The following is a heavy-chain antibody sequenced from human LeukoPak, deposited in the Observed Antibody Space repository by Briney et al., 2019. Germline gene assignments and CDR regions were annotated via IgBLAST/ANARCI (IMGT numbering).Heavy chain of an antibody. CDR2: IRYDGSNK. CDR3: ARDPGEWELLEDNWFDP. J-gene: IGHJ5*02. CDR1: GFTFSSYG. Sequence: QTGGSLRLSCAASGFTFSSYGMHWVRQAPGKGLEWVAFIRYDGSNKYYADSVKGRFTISRDNSKNTLYLQMNSLRAEDTAVYYCARDPGEWELLEDNWFDPWGQGTLVTVSS. V-gene: IGHV3-30*02. D-gene: IGHD1-26*01.